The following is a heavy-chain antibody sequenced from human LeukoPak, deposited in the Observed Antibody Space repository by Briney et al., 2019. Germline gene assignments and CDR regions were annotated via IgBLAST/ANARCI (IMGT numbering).Heavy chain of an antibody. V-gene: IGHV1-69*06. CDR2: IIPIFGTA. CDR1: GGTFSIYA. CDR3: ASGWDYGKWFDP. J-gene: IGHJ5*02. Sequence: ASVKVSCKASGGTFSIYAISWVRQAPGQGLEWMGGIIPIFGTANYAQKFQGRVTITADKSTSTAYMELSSLRSEDTAVYYCASGWDYGKWFDPWGQGTLVTVSS. D-gene: IGHD3-16*01.